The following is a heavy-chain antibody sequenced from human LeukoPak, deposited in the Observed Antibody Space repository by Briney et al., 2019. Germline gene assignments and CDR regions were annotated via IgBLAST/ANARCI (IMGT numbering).Heavy chain of an antibody. J-gene: IGHJ4*02. CDR1: GFAFSSHA. CDR2: IDISGGST. V-gene: IGHV3-23*01. Sequence: GGSLRLSCAASGFAFSSHAMCWVRQAPGKGLEWVSSIDISGGSTYYADSAEGRFTISRDSSKNTLYLQMNGLRVEDTALYYCANEVRPNDYWGQGTLVTVSS. CDR3: ANEVRPNDY. D-gene: IGHD1-1*01.